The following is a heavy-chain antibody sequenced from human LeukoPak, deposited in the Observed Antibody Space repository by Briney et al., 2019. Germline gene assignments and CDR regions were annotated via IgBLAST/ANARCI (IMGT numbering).Heavy chain of an antibody. Sequence: SETLSLTCAVYGGSFRGYYWSWIRQPPGKGLEWIGEINHSGSTNYNPSLKSRVTISVDTSKNQFSLKLSSVTAADTAVYYCARRHNFDYWGQGTLVTVSS. CDR2: INHSGST. CDR1: GGSFRGYY. V-gene: IGHV4-34*01. J-gene: IGHJ4*02. CDR3: ARRHNFDY.